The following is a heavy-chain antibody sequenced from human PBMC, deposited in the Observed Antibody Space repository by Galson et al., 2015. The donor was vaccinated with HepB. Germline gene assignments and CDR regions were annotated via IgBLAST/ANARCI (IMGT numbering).Heavy chain of an antibody. Sequence: SLRLSCAASGFTFGSYSMNWVRQAPGKGLEWVSLVSSSSSYIYYADSVKGRFTISRNNARNLLYLQMNSLRAEDTAVYYCAKGKETFDYWGQGTLVTVSS. CDR1: GFTFGSYS. CDR2: VSSSSSYI. J-gene: IGHJ4*02. CDR3: AKGKETFDY. V-gene: IGHV3-21*01.